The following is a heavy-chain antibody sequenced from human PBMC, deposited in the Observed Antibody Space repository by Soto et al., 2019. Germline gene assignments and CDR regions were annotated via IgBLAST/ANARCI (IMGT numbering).Heavy chain of an antibody. CDR2: ISSSSSYI. V-gene: IGHV3-21*01. D-gene: IGHD3-22*01. CDR1: GLTFSSYS. J-gene: IGHJ4*02. CDR3: ARAKGSGYFFDY. Sequence: GGSLRLSCAASGLTFSSYSMNCVRQAPGKGLEWVSSISSSSSYIYYADSVKGRFTISRDNAKNSLYLQMNSLRAEDTAVYYGARAKGSGYFFDYWGQGTLVTVSS.